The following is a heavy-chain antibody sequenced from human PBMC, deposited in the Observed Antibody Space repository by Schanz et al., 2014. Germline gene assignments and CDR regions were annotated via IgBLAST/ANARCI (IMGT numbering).Heavy chain of an antibody. CDR3: TRDTDYHFDY. V-gene: IGHV3-30*02. CDR2: IRYDGSNN. D-gene: IGHD4-17*01. Sequence: QVQLVESGGGVVQPGRSLRLSCAATGFTFSDFGMHWVRQASGKGLEWVAFIRYDGSNNYYADSVKGRFTISRDNSKNTLYLQMNSLRAEDTAVYYCTRDTDYHFDYWGQGTLVTVSS. CDR1: GFTFSDFG. J-gene: IGHJ4*02.